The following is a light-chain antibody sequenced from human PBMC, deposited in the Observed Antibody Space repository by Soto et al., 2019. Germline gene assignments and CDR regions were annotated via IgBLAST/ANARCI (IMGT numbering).Light chain of an antibody. Sequence: EIVLTQSPGTLSLSPGERATLSCRASQSVSSSYLAWYQQKPGQAPRLLIYGASSRATGIPDRFSGSGSGTEFTLTVGRLEPEDFAVYYCQQYGSSPRTFGQGTKVEIK. CDR1: QSVSSSY. CDR3: QQYGSSPRT. J-gene: IGKJ1*01. V-gene: IGKV3-20*01. CDR2: GAS.